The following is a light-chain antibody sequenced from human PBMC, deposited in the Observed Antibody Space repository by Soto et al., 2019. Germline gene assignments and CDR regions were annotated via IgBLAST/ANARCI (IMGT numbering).Light chain of an antibody. V-gene: IGKV3-15*01. J-gene: IGKJ1*01. CDR2: GAS. CDR3: QQYNNWPPWT. Sequence: EIMMTQSPATLSVSPGERATLSCRASQSVSSNLAWYHQKPGQAPRLLIYGASTRATGIPAGFSGSGSGTEFTLTISSLQSEDFAVYYCQQYNNWPPWTFGQGTKVDIK. CDR1: QSVSSN.